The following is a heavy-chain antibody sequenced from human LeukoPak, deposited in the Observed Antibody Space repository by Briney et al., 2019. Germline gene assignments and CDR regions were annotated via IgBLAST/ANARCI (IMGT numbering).Heavy chain of an antibody. D-gene: IGHD1-1*01. Sequence: PGGSLRLSCAASGFTFSSYSMNWVRQAPGKGLEWVSSISSSSSYIYYADSVKGRFTISRDNAKNSLYLQMNSLRAEDTALYYCAKGIGQLERRCDAFDIWGQGTMVTVSS. CDR3: AKGIGQLERRCDAFDI. CDR2: ISSSSSYI. V-gene: IGHV3-21*04. CDR1: GFTFSSYS. J-gene: IGHJ3*02.